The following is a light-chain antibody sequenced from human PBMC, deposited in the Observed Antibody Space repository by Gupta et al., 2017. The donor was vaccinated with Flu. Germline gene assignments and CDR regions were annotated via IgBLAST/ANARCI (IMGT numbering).Light chain of an antibody. J-gene: IGKJ4*01. CDR2: GAS. CDR3: QNYHSSSLT. CDR1: QGISDS. Sequence: IQMTKSPSSLSASVGDRVTITCRASQGISDSLAWYQQKPGKVPKIIIYGASILHSGVPSRFSGSGSGTDFTLTISSLQPEDVASYYCQNYHSSSLTFGGGTKVEIK. V-gene: IGKV1-27*01.